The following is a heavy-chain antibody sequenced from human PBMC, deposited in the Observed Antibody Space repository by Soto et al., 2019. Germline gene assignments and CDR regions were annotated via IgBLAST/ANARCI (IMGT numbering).Heavy chain of an antibody. J-gene: IGHJ6*03. Sequence: ESGPTLGNPTQTLTLTCTFSGFSLSTSGVGVGWIRQPPGKALEWLALIYWDDDKRYSPSLKSRLTITKDTSKNQVVLTMTNMDPVDTATYYCAHKGQGHYDILTGYYGGPMDVWGKGTTVTVSS. CDR3: AHKGQGHYDILTGYYGGPMDV. D-gene: IGHD3-9*01. V-gene: IGHV2-5*02. CDR2: IYWDDDK. CDR1: GFSLSTSGVG.